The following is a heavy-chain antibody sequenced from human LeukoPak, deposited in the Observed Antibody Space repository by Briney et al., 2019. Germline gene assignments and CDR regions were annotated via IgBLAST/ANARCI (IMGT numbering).Heavy chain of an antibody. Sequence: ASVKVSCKASGYTFTSYYMHWVRQAPGQVLEWMGIINPSGGSTSYAQKFQGRVTMTRDTSTSTVYMELSSLRSEDTAVYYCARDLGGDYAFDYWGQGTLVTVSS. CDR3: ARDLGGDYAFDY. J-gene: IGHJ4*02. V-gene: IGHV1-46*01. CDR1: GYTFTSYY. CDR2: INPSGGST. D-gene: IGHD4-17*01.